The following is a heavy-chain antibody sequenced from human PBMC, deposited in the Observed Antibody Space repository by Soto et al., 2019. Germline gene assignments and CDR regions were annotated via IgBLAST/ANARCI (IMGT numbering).Heavy chain of an antibody. CDR2: IYPGDSDT. D-gene: IGHD6-6*01. V-gene: IGHV5-51*01. CDR1: GYSFTSYW. CDR3: ARSYSSSSLGYYYYGMDV. J-gene: IGHJ6*02. Sequence: GESLKISCKGSGYSFTSYWIGWVRQMPGKGLEWMGIIYPGDSDTRYSPSFQGQVTISADKSISTAYLQWSSLKASDTAMYYCARSYSSSSLGYYYYGMDVWGQGTTVTVSS.